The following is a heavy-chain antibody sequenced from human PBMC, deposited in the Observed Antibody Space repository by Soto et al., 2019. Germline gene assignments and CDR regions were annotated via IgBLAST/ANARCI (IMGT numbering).Heavy chain of an antibody. CDR3: ARDPNDSSCYYHHYYYGMDV. J-gene: IGHJ6*02. Sequence: ASVKVSCKASGYTFTSYGIHWVRQAPGQRLEWTGWINAGNGNTKYSEKFQGRVTITRDTSASTAYRELSSLRSEDTAVYYCARDPNDSSCYYHHYYYGMDVWGQGTTVTVSS. CDR2: INAGNGNT. V-gene: IGHV1-3*01. D-gene: IGHD3-22*01. CDR1: GYTFTSYG.